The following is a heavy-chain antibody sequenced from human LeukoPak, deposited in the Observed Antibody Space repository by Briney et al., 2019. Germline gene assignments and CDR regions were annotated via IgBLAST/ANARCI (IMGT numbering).Heavy chain of an antibody. D-gene: IGHD2-15*01. CDR1: GGSFSGYY. CDR2: IYYSGST. Sequence: SETLSLTCAVYGGSFSGYYWSWIRQPPGKGLEWIGYIYYSGSTNYNPSLKSRVTISVDTSKNQFSLKLSSVTAADTAVYYCAREVHCSGGSCYSSTWFDPWGQGTLVTVSS. CDR3: AREVHCSGGSCYSSTWFDP. J-gene: IGHJ5*02. V-gene: IGHV4-59*01.